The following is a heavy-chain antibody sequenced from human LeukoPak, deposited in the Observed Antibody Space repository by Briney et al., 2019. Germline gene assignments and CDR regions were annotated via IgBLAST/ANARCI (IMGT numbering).Heavy chain of an antibody. CDR1: GFTFITSP. CDR3: AGGSSWYLDY. D-gene: IGHD6-13*01. J-gene: IGHJ4*02. Sequence: PGGSLRLSCAASGFTFITSPMHWVRQAPGKGLEYVSSITSNGVGTYYANSVKGRFTISRDNSKNTLYLEMGSLRAEDMAVYYCAGGSSWYLDYWGQGTLVTVSS. V-gene: IGHV3-64*01. CDR2: ITSNGVGT.